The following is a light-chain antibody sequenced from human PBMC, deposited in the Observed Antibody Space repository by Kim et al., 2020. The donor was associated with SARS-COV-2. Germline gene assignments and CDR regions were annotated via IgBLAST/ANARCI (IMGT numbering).Light chain of an antibody. J-gene: IGKJ4*01. CDR1: KGIAKD. V-gene: IGKV1-16*01. Sequence: ASVGDRVTITCRASKGIAKDLAWCQQKPGKAPKALVYGASSLQSGAPSRFSGSGSGTEFTLTITSLQPEDFAAYFCQQYNSYPLTFGGGTKVDIK. CDR3: QQYNSYPLT. CDR2: GAS.